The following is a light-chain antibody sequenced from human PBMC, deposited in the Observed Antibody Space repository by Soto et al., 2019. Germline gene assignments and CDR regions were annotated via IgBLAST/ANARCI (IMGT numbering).Light chain of an antibody. V-gene: IGLV8-61*01. CDR3: ALYVGSGTVV. CDR2: STN. J-gene: IGLJ2*01. Sequence: QTVVSQEPSFSVSPGETVTLTCGLTSASVLTSYYPSWYQQTPGQAPRTLIYSTNIRSSGVPDRFSGSILGNKAALNITGAQADDASDYYCALYVGSGTVVFGGGTQVTVL. CDR1: SASVLTSYY.